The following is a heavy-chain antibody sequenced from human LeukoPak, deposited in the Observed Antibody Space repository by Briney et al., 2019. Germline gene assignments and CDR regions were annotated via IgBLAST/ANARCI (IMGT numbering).Heavy chain of an antibody. CDR3: AREKAEEGIAAAGMVNY. J-gene: IGHJ4*02. V-gene: IGHV3-21*01. CDR1: GFTFSSYS. D-gene: IGHD6-13*01. Sequence: GGSLRLSCAASGFTFSSYSMNWVRQAPGKGLEWVSSTSSSSSYIYYADSVKGRFTISRDNAKNSLYLQMNSLRAEDTAVYYCAREKAEEGIAAAGMVNYWGQGTLVTVSS. CDR2: TSSSSSYI.